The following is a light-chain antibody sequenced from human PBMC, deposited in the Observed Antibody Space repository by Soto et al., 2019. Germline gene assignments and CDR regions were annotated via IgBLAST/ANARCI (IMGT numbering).Light chain of an antibody. Sequence: EIVLTQSPGTLYLSPGESATLSCRASQSVSSSYLAWYHQKPGQAPRLLIYGASSKSTGIPAMFSGSGSWADITHTINRLEPEDYAVYYRQQYGSSLTFGQGTKAEIK. CDR2: GAS. V-gene: IGKV3-20*01. CDR1: QSVSSSY. CDR3: QQYGSSLT. J-gene: IGKJ1*01.